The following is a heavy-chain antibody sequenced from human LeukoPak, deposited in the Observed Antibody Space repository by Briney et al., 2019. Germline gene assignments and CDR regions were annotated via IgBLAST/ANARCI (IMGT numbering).Heavy chain of an antibody. CDR1: DGSFSGYY. V-gene: IGHV4-34*01. D-gene: IGHD3-10*01. Sequence: SETLSLTCTIYDGSFSGYYWSWIRQPPGKGLEWIGEINHSGSTNYNPSLKSRVTISVDTSKNQFSLKLSSVTAADTAVYYCARHPAITMVRGVISYYFDYWGQGTLVTVSS. CDR3: ARHPAITMVRGVISYYFDY. CDR2: INHSGST. J-gene: IGHJ4*02.